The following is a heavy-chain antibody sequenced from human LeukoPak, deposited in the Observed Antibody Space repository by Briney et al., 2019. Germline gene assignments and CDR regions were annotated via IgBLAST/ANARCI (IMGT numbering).Heavy chain of an antibody. V-gene: IGHV3-21*01. CDR2: ISSSSSYI. Sequence: GGSLRLSCAASGFTFSSYSMNWVRQAPGKGLEWVSSISSSSSYIYYADSVKGRFTISRDNAKNSLYLQMNSLRAEDTAVNYCARAALEWLSLDYWGQGTLVTVSS. CDR1: GFTFSSYS. J-gene: IGHJ4*02. CDR3: ARAALEWLSLDY. D-gene: IGHD3-3*01.